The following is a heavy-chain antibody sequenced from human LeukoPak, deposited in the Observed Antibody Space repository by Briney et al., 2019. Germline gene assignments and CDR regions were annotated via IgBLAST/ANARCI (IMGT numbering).Heavy chain of an antibody. CDR2: ISSSSSYI. CDR1: GFTFSSYS. J-gene: IGHJ4*02. V-gene: IGHV3-21*01. Sequence: GGSLRLSCAASGFTFSSYSMIWLPEAPGKGVEWVSSISSSSSYIYYADSVTARFTISRDNDKNSLYLQMNSLRAEDTAVYYCAREVHDSSGYFDYWGQGTLVTVSS. D-gene: IGHD3-22*01. CDR3: AREVHDSSGYFDY.